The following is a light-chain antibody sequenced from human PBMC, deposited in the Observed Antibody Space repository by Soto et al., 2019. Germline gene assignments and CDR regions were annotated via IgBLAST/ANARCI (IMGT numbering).Light chain of an antibody. CDR2: GAS. J-gene: IGKJ1*01. V-gene: IGKV3-15*01. CDR1: QSVSTN. Sequence: DIVMTQSPATLSASPGERATLSCRASQSVSTNLAWYQRKPGQAPRLLIHGASTWATGVPARFSGTGSGTEFALTISSLQSEDLAVYYCQQYYLWPWTFGQGTKVEIK. CDR3: QQYYLWPWT.